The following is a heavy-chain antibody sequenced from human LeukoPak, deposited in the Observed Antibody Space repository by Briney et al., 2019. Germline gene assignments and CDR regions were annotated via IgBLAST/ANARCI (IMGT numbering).Heavy chain of an antibody. CDR1: GGTFSSYA. J-gene: IGHJ3*02. CDR2: INTNTGNL. D-gene: IGHD6-25*01. Sequence: ASVKVSCKASGGTFSSYAISWVRQAPGQGLEWMGWINTNTGNLMYAQGFTGRFVFSLDTSVSTAYLQISSLKADDTAVYYCARNPGYDAFDIWGQGTMVTVSS. CDR3: ARNPGYDAFDI. V-gene: IGHV7-4-1*02.